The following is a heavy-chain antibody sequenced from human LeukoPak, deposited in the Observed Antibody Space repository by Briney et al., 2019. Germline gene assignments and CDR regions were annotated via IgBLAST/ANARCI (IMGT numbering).Heavy chain of an antibody. CDR1: GFTFSSYA. D-gene: IGHD3-9*01. J-gene: IGHJ3*02. V-gene: IGHV3-23*01. CDR3: GKGGVLQFFDWWGFFDM. Sequence: LGGSLRLSCAASGFTFSSYAMSWVRQAPGKGLEWVSAISGSGGSTYYADSVKGRFTISRDNSKNTLYLQMNSLRAEDTAVYYCGKGGVLQFFDWWGFFDMGAKGKMAPVST. CDR2: ISGSGGST.